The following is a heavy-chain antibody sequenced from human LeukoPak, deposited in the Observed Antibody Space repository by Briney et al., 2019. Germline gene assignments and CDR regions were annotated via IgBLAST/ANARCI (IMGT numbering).Heavy chain of an antibody. Sequence: GGSLRLSCAASGFTVNSNDMSWVRQAPGKGLEWVSVISSDGRTYYADSVKGRFTISRDNSKNTLDLQMNSLRVGDTAVYYCAKEEARWEWFDPWDQGTLVTVSS. CDR3: AKEEARWEWFDP. CDR1: GFTVNSND. CDR2: ISSDGRT. D-gene: IGHD1-26*01. J-gene: IGHJ5*02. V-gene: IGHV3-66*01.